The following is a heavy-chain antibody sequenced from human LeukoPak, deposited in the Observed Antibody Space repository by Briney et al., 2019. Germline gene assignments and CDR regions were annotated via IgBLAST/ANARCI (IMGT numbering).Heavy chain of an antibody. D-gene: IGHD1-26*01. CDR3: AKVVGATKTYFDY. Sequence: GGSLRVSCAASGFTFSSYAMSWVRQAPGNGLEWVSAISGSGGSTYYADSVKGRFTISRDNSKNTLYLQMNSLRAEDTAVYYCAKVVGATKTYFDYWGQGTLVTVSS. CDR2: ISGSGGST. V-gene: IGHV3-23*01. J-gene: IGHJ4*02. CDR1: GFTFSSYA.